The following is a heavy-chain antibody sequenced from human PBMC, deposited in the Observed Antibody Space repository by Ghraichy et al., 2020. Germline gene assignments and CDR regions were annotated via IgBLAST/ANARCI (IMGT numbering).Heavy chain of an antibody. J-gene: IGHJ3*02. CDR2: TYYRSKWYN. CDR3: ARVYNWNYLGAFDI. Sequence: SQTLSLTCAISGDSVSSNIASWNWIRQSPSRGLEWLGTTYYRSKWYNDYAVSVKSRITINPDTSKNQFSLQLNSVTPEDTAVYYCARVYNWNYLGAFDIWGQGTMVTVSS. V-gene: IGHV6-1*01. CDR1: GDSVSSNIAS. D-gene: IGHD1-7*01.